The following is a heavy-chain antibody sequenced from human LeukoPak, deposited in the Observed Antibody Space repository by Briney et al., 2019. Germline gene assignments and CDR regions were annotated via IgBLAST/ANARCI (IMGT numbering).Heavy chain of an antibody. Sequence: ASVKVSCKASGYTFTSYDINWVRQATGQGLEWMGWMNPNSGNTGYAQKFQGRVTITRNTSISTAYMELSSLRSEDTAVYYCAREYYDILTGYSRCMDVWGKGTTVTVSS. CDR3: AREYYDILTGYSRCMDV. J-gene: IGHJ6*03. V-gene: IGHV1-8*03. CDR2: MNPNSGNT. D-gene: IGHD3-9*01. CDR1: GYTFTSYD.